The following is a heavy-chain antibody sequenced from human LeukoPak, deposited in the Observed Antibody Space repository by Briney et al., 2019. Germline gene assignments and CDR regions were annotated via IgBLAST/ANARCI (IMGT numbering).Heavy chain of an antibody. J-gene: IGHJ4*02. V-gene: IGHV1-2*02. CDR2: INPNSGGT. CDR1: GYTFTGYY. CDR3: ARDRRRNFDY. Sequence: ASVKVSCKASGYTFTGYYMHWVRQAPGQGLEWMGWINPNSGGTNYAQKFQGRVTMTRDTSISTAYMELSSLRSEDMAVYYCARDRRRNFDYWGQGTLVTVSS.